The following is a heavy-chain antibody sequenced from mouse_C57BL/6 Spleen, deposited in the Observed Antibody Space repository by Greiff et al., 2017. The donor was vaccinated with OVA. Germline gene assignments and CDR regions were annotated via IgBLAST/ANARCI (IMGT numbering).Heavy chain of an antibody. J-gene: IGHJ4*01. Sequence: QVQLQQPGAELVRPGSSVKLSCKASGYTFTSYWMHWVKQRPIQGLEWIGNIDPSDSETHYNQKFKDKATLTVDKSSSTAYMQLSSLTSEDSAVYYCARNYGSSRAMDYWGQGTSVTVSS. CDR1: GYTFTSYW. CDR3: ARNYGSSRAMDY. V-gene: IGHV1-52*01. D-gene: IGHD1-1*01. CDR2: IDPSDSET.